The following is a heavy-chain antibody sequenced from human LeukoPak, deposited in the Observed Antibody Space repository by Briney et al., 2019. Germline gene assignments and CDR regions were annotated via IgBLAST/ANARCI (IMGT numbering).Heavy chain of an antibody. CDR3: ARWGGTRQYYFDY. CDR1: GFIFSDYD. CDR2: TWFDGSIK. D-gene: IGHD1-1*01. J-gene: IGHJ4*02. Sequence: GRSLRLSCAVSGFIFSDYDFHWVRQAPGKGLEWVAVTWFDGSIKQYADSVKGRFTISRDDSKNTLYLQMNFLKAEDTAVYYCARWGGTRQYYFDYWGQGTLVTVSS. V-gene: IGHV3-33*08.